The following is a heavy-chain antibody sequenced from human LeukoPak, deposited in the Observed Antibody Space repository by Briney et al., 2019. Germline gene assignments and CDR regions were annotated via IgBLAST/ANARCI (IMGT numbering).Heavy chain of an antibody. Sequence: GGSLRLSCAASGFTFNSYNMNWVRQAPGKGLEWVSYISSSSSTIYYPDSVKGRFTISRDNAKNSLYLQMNSQRAEDTAVYYCARAPTGASGTNYFYYYMDVWGKGTTVTVSS. CDR2: ISSSSSTI. J-gene: IGHJ6*03. V-gene: IGHV3-48*01. D-gene: IGHD7-27*01. CDR3: ARAPTGASGTNYFYYYMDV. CDR1: GFTFNSYN.